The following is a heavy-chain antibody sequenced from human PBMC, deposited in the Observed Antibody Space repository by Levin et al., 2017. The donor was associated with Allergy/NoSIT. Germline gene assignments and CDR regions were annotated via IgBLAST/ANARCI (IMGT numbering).Heavy chain of an antibody. V-gene: IGHV3-9*01. CDR3: AKDPLAPYYDTPIWFDP. D-gene: IGHD3-22*01. CDR2: ISWNSGSI. CDR1: GFTFDDYA. Sequence: PGGSLRLSCAASGFTFDDYAMHWVRQAPGKGLEWVSGISWNSGSIGYADSVKGRFTISSDNAKNSLYLQMNSLRAEDTALYYCAKDPLAPYYDTPIWFDPWGQGTLVTVAS. J-gene: IGHJ5*02.